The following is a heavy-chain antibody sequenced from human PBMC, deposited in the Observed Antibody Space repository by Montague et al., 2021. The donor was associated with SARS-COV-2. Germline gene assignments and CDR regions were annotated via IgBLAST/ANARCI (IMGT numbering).Heavy chain of an antibody. CDR2: ISYEGSIT. D-gene: IGHD3-3*01. V-gene: IGHV3-30*04. CDR1: GFSFNNYA. J-gene: IGHJ6*02. Sequence: SLRLSCAASGFSFNNYAMHWVRQAPGKGLEWVALISYEGSITHYTDSLKGRFTISRDSSKNTLYLQMKSLGVEDTAVYFCARAQIFEVVTFYHGLDVWGQGTTVTVSS. CDR3: ARAQIFEVVTFYHGLDV.